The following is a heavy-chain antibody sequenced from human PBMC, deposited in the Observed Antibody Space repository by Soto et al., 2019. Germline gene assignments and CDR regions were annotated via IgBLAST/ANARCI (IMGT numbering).Heavy chain of an antibody. CDR3: GRQGSYSTEY. J-gene: IGHJ4*02. CDR2: VVQSGDT. Sequence: QVQLQESGPGLVEPSGTLSLTCAVSGYSISSGHWWSWVRQPPGKGLEWIGEVVQSGDTLYSPSLRSRLTISVDKSKNQFSLNLTSLTAADTAVYYCGRQGSYSTEYWGQGTLVTVSA. D-gene: IGHD1-26*01. V-gene: IGHV4-4*02. CDR1: GYSISSGHW.